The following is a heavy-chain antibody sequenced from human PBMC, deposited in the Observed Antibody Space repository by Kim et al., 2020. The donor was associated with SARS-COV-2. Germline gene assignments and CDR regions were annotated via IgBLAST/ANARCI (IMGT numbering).Heavy chain of an antibody. D-gene: IGHD3-9*01. CDR2: ISWNSGSI. V-gene: IGHV3-9*01. CDR3: AKDETNDMALDAFDI. J-gene: IGHJ3*02. CDR1: GFTFDDYA. Sequence: GGSLRLSCAASGFTFDDYAMHWVRQAPGKGLEWVSGISWNSGSIGYADSVKGRFTISRDNAKNSLYLQMNSLRAEDTALYYCAKDETNDMALDAFDIWGQGTMVTVSS.